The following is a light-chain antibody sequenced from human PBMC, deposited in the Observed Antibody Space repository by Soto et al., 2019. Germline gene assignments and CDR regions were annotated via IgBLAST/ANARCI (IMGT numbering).Light chain of an antibody. CDR2: DAS. V-gene: IGKV1-5*01. J-gene: IGKJ5*01. CDR1: QSISSW. CDR3: QQAYSFPIT. Sequence: DIQMTQSPSTLSASVGDRVTITCRASQSISSWLAWYQQKPGKAPKLLIYDASGLESGVPSRFSGSGSGTDFTLTINRLQPEYFATYCCQQAYSFPITFGQGTRLEIK.